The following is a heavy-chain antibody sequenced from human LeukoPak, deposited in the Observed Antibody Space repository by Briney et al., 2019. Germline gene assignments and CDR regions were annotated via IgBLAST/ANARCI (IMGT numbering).Heavy chain of an antibody. CDR3: ARFNDSGDYLFDY. J-gene: IGHJ4*02. CDR1: GFTFCSYS. V-gene: IGHV3-23*01. Sequence: PGGSLRLSCAASGFTFCSYSMSWVRQQPREELERVSAISGSGGCTCYADSVKRRFTISRDNSKNALYLQMNSLRAEDTAVYYCARFNDSGDYLFDYWGQGTLVTVSS. D-gene: IGHD4-17*01. CDR2: ISGSGGCT.